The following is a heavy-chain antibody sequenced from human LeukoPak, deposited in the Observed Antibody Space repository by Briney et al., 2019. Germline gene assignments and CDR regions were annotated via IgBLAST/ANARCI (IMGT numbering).Heavy chain of an antibody. V-gene: IGHV3-74*01. Sequence: GGSLRLSCGASGFTFNNYWMHWVRQAPGMGLVWVSRINSDGSGTTYADSVKGRVTISRDNAKNTLYLQMNSLRAEDAAVHYCARGKDGVWAFDIWGQGTTVTVSS. CDR3: ARGKDGVWAFDI. J-gene: IGHJ3*02. D-gene: IGHD3-16*01. CDR1: GFTFNNYW. CDR2: INSDGSGT.